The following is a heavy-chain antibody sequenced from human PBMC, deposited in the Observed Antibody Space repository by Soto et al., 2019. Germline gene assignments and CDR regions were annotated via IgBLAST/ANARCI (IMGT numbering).Heavy chain of an antibody. CDR1: GGSFSGYY. D-gene: IGHD2-2*01. J-gene: IGHJ3*02. V-gene: IGHV4-34*01. CDR3: ARAYCSSTSCYDGAFDI. Sequence: QVQLQQWGAGLLKPSETLSLTCAVYGGSFSGYYWSWIRQPPGKGLEWIGEINHSGSTNYNPSLKSRVTISVDTSKNQFFLKLSSVTAADTAVYYCARAYCSSTSCYDGAFDIWGQGTMVTVSS. CDR2: INHSGST.